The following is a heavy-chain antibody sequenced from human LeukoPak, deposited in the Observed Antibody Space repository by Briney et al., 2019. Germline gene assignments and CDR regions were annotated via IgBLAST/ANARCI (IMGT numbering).Heavy chain of an antibody. D-gene: IGHD5-18*01. J-gene: IGHJ5*02. CDR3: ASRQLWLRRGWFDP. CDR2: IYHSGST. Sequence: PSQTLSLTCAVSGGSISSGGYSWSWIRQPPGKGLEWIGYIYHSGSTNYNPSLKSRVTISVDTSKNQFSLKLSSVTAADTAVYYCASRQLWLRRGWFDPWGQGTLVTVSS. V-gene: IGHV4-30-2*01. CDR1: GGSISSGGYS.